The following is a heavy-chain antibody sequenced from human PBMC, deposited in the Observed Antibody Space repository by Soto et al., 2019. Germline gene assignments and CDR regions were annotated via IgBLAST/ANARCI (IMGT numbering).Heavy chain of an antibody. CDR1: GGTFSSYT. V-gene: IGHV1-69*02. CDR3: GSSVPAAMLGY. Sequence: QVQLVQSGAEVKKPGSSVKVSCKASGGTFSSYTISWVRRAPGQGLEWMGRIIPILGIANYAQKFQGRVTITADKSTSTAYMELSSLRSEDTAVYYCGSSVPAAMLGYWGQGTLVTVSS. D-gene: IGHD2-2*01. CDR2: IIPILGIA. J-gene: IGHJ4*02.